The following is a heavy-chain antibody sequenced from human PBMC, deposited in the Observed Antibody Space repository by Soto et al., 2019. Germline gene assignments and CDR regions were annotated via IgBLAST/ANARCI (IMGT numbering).Heavy chain of an antibody. CDR2: IYYSGST. CDR3: ARQIVGATDTWFDP. D-gene: IGHD1-26*01. Sequence: QTRSLTWTVSGGTISSYCGSWTRQPPGKGLEWIGYIYYSGSTNYNPSLKSRVTISVDTSKNQFSLKLSSVTAADTAVYYCARQIVGATDTWFDPWGQGTLVTVS. J-gene: IGHJ5*02. V-gene: IGHV4-59*01. CDR1: GGTISSYC.